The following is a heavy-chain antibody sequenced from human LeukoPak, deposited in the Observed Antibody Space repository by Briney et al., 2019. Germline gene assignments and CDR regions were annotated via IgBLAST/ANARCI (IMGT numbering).Heavy chain of an antibody. CDR2: VYYSGNT. Sequence: TSEILSLTCIVSGGSISRSNYYWGWIRQPPGKGLEWIGSVYYSGNTYYNPSLKSRVTTSVDTSKNQFSLKLSSVTAADTAVYYCAKDLSRYSSGWYGTDYWGQGTLVTVSS. CDR3: AKDLSRYSSGWYGTDY. D-gene: IGHD6-13*01. CDR1: GGSISRSNYY. V-gene: IGHV4-39*02. J-gene: IGHJ4*02.